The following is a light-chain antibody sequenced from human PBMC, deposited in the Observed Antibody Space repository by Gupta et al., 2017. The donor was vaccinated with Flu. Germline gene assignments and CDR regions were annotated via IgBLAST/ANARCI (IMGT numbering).Light chain of an antibody. Sequence: DIQLLQSPSSLSASVGDRVTITCCASQSISTYLNWYQQKPGKAPKLLIYAATSLQSGIPSRCSARASVTDITISIRSQHLADYATHYCQQSATTPYTFGHGTKLDIK. V-gene: IGKV1-39*01. CDR1: QSISTY. CDR3: QQSATTPYT. J-gene: IGKJ3*01. CDR2: AAT.